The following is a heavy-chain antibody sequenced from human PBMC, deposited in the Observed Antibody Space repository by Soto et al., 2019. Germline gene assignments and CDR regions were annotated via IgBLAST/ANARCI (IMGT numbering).Heavy chain of an antibody. D-gene: IGHD6-19*01. CDR1: GFTFSSYA. CDR2: ISGSGGST. J-gene: IGHJ4*02. Sequence: EVQLLESGGGLVQPGGSLRLSCAASGFTFSSYAMIWVRQAPGKGLEWVSAISGSGGSTYYADSVKGRFTISRDNSKNTLYLQMNSLRAEDTAVYYCEAVAFLGFDYFDYWGQGTLVTVSS. CDR3: EAVAFLGFDYFDY. V-gene: IGHV3-23*01.